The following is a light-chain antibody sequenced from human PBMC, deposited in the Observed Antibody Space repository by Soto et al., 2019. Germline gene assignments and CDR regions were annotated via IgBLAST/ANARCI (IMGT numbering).Light chain of an antibody. J-gene: IGKJ1*01. Sequence: DIQMTQSPSSLSASVGDGVTITCRASQGIGNNLGWYQHKPGKAPKRLIYSISTLQSGVPSRFGGSGSATEFTLTISSLQPEDFATYYCLQYNSYPWTFGQGTRVE. V-gene: IGKV1-17*01. CDR3: LQYNSYPWT. CDR1: QGIGNN. CDR2: SIS.